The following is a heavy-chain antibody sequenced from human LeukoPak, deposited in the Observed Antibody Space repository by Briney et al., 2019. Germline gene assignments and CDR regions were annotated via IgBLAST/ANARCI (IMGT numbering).Heavy chain of an antibody. CDR1: GFTFSTYT. CDR3: ARDAGYVRFDF. V-gene: IGHV3-64*01. J-gene: IGHJ4*02. CDR2: ISGSGGSR. D-gene: IGHD5-18*01. Sequence: GGSLRLSCAASGFTFSTYTMHWVRQAPGKGLEYVSSISGSGGSREYANSVKGRFTISRDNSRNTLYLQMGSLRAEDMAVYYCARDAGYVRFDFWGQGTLATVSS.